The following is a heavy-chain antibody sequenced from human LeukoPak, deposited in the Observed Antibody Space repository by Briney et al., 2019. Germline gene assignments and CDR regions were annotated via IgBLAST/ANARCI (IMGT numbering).Heavy chain of an antibody. CDR1: GYTFTKYG. J-gene: IGHJ3*02. V-gene: IGHV1-18*01. Sequence: ASVKVSCKASGYTFTKYGVSWVRQAPGQGLEWMGWISAYNGDIKYAQRGKGRVTMTTDTSTSTVYMELRSLRSDVTAVYYCARESGSDAFDIWGQGTMVTVSS. CDR2: ISAYNGDI. CDR3: ARESGSDAFDI.